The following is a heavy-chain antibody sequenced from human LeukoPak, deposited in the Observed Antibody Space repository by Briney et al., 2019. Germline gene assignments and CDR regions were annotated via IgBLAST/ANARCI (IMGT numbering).Heavy chain of an antibody. D-gene: IGHD2-8*01. CDR1: GYTFTSYY. J-gene: IGHJ4*02. Sequence: ASVKVSCKASGYTFTSYYVHWVRQAPGQGLGWMGIINPSGSSTSYAQKFQGRITMTSDTSTTTVYMQMRSLRSDDTAVYYCARDRGKREDAIPPWSVPDYWGQGSLVTVSS. V-gene: IGHV1-46*01. CDR2: INPSGSST. CDR3: ARDRGKREDAIPPWSVPDY.